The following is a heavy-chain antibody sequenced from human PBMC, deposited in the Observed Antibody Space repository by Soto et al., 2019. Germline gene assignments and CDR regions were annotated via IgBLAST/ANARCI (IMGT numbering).Heavy chain of an antibody. CDR2: IYYSGST. V-gene: IGHV4-31*03. Sequence: SETLSLTCTVSGGSISSGGYYWSWIRQHPGKGLEWIGYIYYSGSTYYNPSLKSRVTISVDTSKNQFSLKLSSVTAADTAVYYCARVSGRFTIFGVYYYYGMDVWGQGTTVTDSS. CDR1: GGSISSGGYY. CDR3: ARVSGRFTIFGVYYYYGMDV. J-gene: IGHJ6*02. D-gene: IGHD3-3*01.